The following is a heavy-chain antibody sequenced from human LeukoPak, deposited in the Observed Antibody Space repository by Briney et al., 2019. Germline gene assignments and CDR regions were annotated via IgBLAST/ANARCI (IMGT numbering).Heavy chain of an antibody. V-gene: IGHV4-39*01. CDR3: ARTTRFPYYYDSSGYGAFDT. CDR1: GGSISSSSYY. Sequence: SETLSLTCTVSGGSISSSSYYWGWIRQPPGKGLEWIGSIYYSGSTYYNPSLKSRVTISVDTSKNQFSLKLSSVTAADTAVYYCARTTRFPYYYDSSGYGAFDTWGQGTMVTVSS. D-gene: IGHD3-22*01. CDR2: IYYSGST. J-gene: IGHJ3*02.